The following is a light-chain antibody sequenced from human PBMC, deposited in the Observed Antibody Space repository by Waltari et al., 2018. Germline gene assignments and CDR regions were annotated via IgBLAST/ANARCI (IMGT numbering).Light chain of an antibody. CDR3: CSYAGSSTYV. Sequence: QSALTQPASVSGSPGQSITISCNGTSSDVGTYNLVSWYQQHPGKAPKLIIYEGSKRPSGVSHRFSGSKSGNTASLTISGLQAEDEADYYCCSYAGSSTYVFGTGTKVTVL. J-gene: IGLJ1*01. CDR2: EGS. CDR1: SSDVGTYNL. V-gene: IGLV2-23*01.